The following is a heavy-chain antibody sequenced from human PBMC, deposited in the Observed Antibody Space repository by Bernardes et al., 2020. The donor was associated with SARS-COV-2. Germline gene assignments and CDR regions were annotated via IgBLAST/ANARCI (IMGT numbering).Heavy chain of an antibody. CDR1: GPTFRAHA. CDR2: IISMLDGAHGGTT. Sequence: RSLTLSCTGSGPTFRAHAIRWVRQAPESRLEWVGFIISMLDGAHGGTTEYATSLRGRFTISRDESNSIAYLQMSSLRIEDTAVYCCTRFTDLGTVTRNIDNWGQGTM. V-gene: IGHV3-49*04. J-gene: IGHJ4*02. D-gene: IGHD4-17*01. CDR3: TRFTDLGTVTRNIDN.